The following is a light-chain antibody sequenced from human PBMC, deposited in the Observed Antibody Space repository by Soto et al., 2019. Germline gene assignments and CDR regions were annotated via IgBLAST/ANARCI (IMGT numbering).Light chain of an antibody. CDR2: GAS. Sequence: EIVMTQSPATLSVSPGERATLSCRASQSVSRNLAWYQQKPGQAPRLLIYGASTRATGIPARFSGSGSGTEFTLTISSLQYEDFAVYYCQQYNNWPPWTFGQGTKVEIK. CDR3: QQYNNWPPWT. CDR1: QSVSRN. J-gene: IGKJ1*01. V-gene: IGKV3-15*01.